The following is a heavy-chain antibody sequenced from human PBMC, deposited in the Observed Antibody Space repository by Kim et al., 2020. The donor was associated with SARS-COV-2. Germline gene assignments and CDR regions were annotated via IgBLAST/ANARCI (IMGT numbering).Heavy chain of an antibody. CDR2: ISAYNGNT. CDR1: GYTFTSYG. Sequence: ASVKVSCKASGYTFTSYGISWVRQAPGQGLEWMGWISAYNGNTNYAQKLQGRVTMTTDTSTSTAYMELRSLRSDDTAVYYCARDSDGSGSYYNDYYYYGMDVWGQGTTVTVSS. J-gene: IGHJ6*02. CDR3: ARDSDGSGSYYNDYYYYGMDV. V-gene: IGHV1-18*01. D-gene: IGHD3-10*01.